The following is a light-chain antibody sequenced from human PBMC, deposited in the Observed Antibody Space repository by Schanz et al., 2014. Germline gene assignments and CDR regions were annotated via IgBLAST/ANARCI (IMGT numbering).Light chain of an antibody. Sequence: DIQMTQSPSSVSASVGDRVTITCRASQGISSWLAWYQQKPGKAPKLLIYAASSLQSGVPSRFSGSGSGTDFTLTIHGLQPEDIATYFCQQYDDPPPHTFGQGTKLEIK. V-gene: IGKV1-12*01. CDR2: AAS. J-gene: IGKJ2*01. CDR1: QGISSW. CDR3: QQYDDPPPHT.